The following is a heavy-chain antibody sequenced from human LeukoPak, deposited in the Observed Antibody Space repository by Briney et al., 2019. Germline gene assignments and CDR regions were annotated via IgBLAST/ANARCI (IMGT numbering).Heavy chain of an antibody. CDR3: ARDRGHCDTSRCYINWFDP. CDR2: IVPTFETA. V-gene: IGHV1-69*13. Sequence: SVKVSCKTSGGALGSYSISWVRPAPGQGLEWMGGIVPTFETANYAQKFQDRFTITADESTDTVYMELGSLTSEDTAVYYCARDRGHCDTSRCYINWFDPWGQGTLVIVSP. D-gene: IGHD2/OR15-2a*01. CDR1: GGALGSYS. J-gene: IGHJ5*02.